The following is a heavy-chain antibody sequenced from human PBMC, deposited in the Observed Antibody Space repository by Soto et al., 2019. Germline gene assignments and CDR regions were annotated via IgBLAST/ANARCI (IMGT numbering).Heavy chain of an antibody. D-gene: IGHD6-19*01. Sequence: KQSQTLSLTCAISGDSVSSSSSCWNWIRQSPSRGLEWLGRTYYRSKWSSDYAVSVKSRITINPDTSMNQFSLQLNSVTPEDSAVYYCAGGCVASGFDNWARGTLVTVSS. CDR3: AGGCVASGFDN. J-gene: IGHJ4*02. CDR2: TYYRSKWSS. V-gene: IGHV6-1*01. CDR1: GDSVSSSSSC.